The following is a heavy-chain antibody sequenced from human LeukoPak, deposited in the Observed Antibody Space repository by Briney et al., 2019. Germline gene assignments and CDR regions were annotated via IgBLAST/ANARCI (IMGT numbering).Heavy chain of an antibody. J-gene: IGHJ3*02. CDR1: GCTFSSYA. D-gene: IGHD2-15*01. CDR3: AKPPGYSDAFDI. V-gene: IGHV3-23*01. CDR2: ISGSGGST. Sequence: PGGSLRLSCAASGCTFSSYAMSWVRQAPGKGLEWVSAISGSGGSTYYADSVKGRFTISRDNSKNTLYLQMNSLRAEDTAVYYCAKPPGYSDAFDIWGQGTMVTVSS.